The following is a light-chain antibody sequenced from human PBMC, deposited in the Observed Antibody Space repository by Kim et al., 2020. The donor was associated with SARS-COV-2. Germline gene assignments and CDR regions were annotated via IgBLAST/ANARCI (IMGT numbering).Light chain of an antibody. CDR2: STN. V-gene: IGLV8-61*01. CDR1: SGSVATHYY. Sequence: PGGTVTHTCGLSSGSVATHYYPSWYQQTPGQAPRTLIYSTNTRSSGVPDRFSGSILGNKAALTITGAQADDESDYYCVLYMGNGIWVFGGGTQLTVL. CDR3: VLYMGNGIWV. J-gene: IGLJ3*02.